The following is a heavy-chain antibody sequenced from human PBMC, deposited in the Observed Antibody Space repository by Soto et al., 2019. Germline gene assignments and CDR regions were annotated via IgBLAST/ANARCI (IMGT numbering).Heavy chain of an antibody. CDR1: GFTFSSYW. D-gene: IGHD4-17*01. CDR3: ARRPKRYNWFDP. Sequence: GESLRLSCAASGFTFSSYWMSWIRQAPGKWLEWVANIKQDGSEKYYVDSVKGRFTISRDNAKNSLYLQMNSLRAEDTAVYYCARRPKRYNWFDPWGQGTLVTVSS. J-gene: IGHJ5*02. CDR2: IKQDGSEK. V-gene: IGHV3-7*01.